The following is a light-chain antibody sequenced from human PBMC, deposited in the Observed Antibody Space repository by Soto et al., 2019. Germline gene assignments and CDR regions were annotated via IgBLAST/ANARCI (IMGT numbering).Light chain of an antibody. CDR1: QSIGSS. CDR2: DAY. V-gene: IGKV3-20*01. J-gene: IGKJ1*01. CDR3: QQNDSSPTWT. Sequence: PGERATLSCRASQSIGSSLAWYQQRPGQAPRLLIYDAYKRATGIPARFSGRGSGTDFTPTISRLEPEDFAVYYCQQNDSSPTWTFGQGTKVDIK.